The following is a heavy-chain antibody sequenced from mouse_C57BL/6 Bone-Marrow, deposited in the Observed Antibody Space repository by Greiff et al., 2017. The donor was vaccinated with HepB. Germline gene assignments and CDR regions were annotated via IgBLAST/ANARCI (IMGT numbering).Heavy chain of an antibody. D-gene: IGHD1-1*01. J-gene: IGHJ1*03. V-gene: IGHV1-26*01. CDR1: GYTFTDYY. CDR2: INPNNGGT. CDR3: ARWDLITTVVDPV. Sequence: VQLQQSGPELVKPGASVKISCKASGYTFTDYYMNWVKQSHGKSLEWIGDINPNNGGTSYNQKFKGKATLTVVKSSSTAYMELRSLTSDDSAVYYCARWDLITTVVDPVWGTGTTVTVSS.